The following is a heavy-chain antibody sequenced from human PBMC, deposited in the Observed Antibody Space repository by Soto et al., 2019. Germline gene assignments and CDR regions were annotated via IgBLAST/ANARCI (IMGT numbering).Heavy chain of an antibody. J-gene: IGHJ4*02. V-gene: IGHV3-33*01. Sequence: GGALSLSSAASGFTFSSYGMHSVRQAAGKGLEWVAVIWYDGSNKYYADSVKGRFTISRDNSKNTLYLQMNSLRAEDTAVYYCARTRVYSNYDYFDYWGQGTLVTVSS. CDR1: GFTFSSYG. CDR3: ARTRVYSNYDYFDY. CDR2: IWYDGSNK. D-gene: IGHD4-4*01.